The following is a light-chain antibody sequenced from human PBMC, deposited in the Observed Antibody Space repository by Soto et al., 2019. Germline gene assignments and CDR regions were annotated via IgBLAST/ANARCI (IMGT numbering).Light chain of an antibody. CDR2: EVS. J-gene: IGLJ2*01. CDR1: SSDVGGYNY. V-gene: IGLV2-8*01. Sequence: QSVLTQPPSASWSPGQSVTISCTGTSSDVGGYNYVSWYQQHPGKAPKVMIYEVSKRPSGVPDRFSGSKSGNTASLTVSGLQAEDEADYYCSSYGGRNNLLFGGGTQLTVL. CDR3: SSYGGRNNLL.